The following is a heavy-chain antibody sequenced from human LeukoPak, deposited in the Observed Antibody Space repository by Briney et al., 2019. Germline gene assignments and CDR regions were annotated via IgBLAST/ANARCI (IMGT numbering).Heavy chain of an antibody. V-gene: IGHV4-4*02. CDR1: GGSISSSNW. CDR3: ARAPTTYCLSTTCQPYFDY. D-gene: IGHD2-2*01. Sequence: SETLSLTCAVSGGSISSSNWWSWVRQPPGKGLEWIGLIYTGGSTNYNPSLKSRVTMSIYTSKNQFSLNLSSVTAADTAVYYCARAPTTYCLSTTCQPYFDYWGQGTLVTVSS. CDR2: IYTGGST. J-gene: IGHJ4*02.